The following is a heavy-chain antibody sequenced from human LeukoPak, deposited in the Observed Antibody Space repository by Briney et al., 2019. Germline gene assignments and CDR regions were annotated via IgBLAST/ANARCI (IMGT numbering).Heavy chain of an antibody. Sequence: SETLSLTCAVHGGSFSDYYWSWIRQPPGKGLEWIGQINHSGSTNYNPSLKSRVTISVDTSKNQFSLELNSVTAADTAVYYCARTSYYFDYWGRGTLVTVSS. CDR2: INHSGST. J-gene: IGHJ4*02. V-gene: IGHV4-34*01. CDR3: ARTSYYFDY. CDR1: GGSFSDYY.